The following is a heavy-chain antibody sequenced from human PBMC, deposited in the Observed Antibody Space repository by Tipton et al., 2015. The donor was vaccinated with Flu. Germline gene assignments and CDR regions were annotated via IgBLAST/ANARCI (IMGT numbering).Heavy chain of an antibody. V-gene: IGHV4-39*07. CDR1: GGSSSSSSYY. D-gene: IGHD1-1*01. J-gene: IGHJ4*02. CDR2: IYYSGNT. CDR3: ARGPTLKYFDY. Sequence: TLSLTCTASGGSSSSSSYYWGWIRQPPGKGLEWIGTIYYSGNTYYNASLKSRVTISVDTSKDQFSLKLTSVTAADTAVYYCARGPTLKYFDYWGQGALVTVSS.